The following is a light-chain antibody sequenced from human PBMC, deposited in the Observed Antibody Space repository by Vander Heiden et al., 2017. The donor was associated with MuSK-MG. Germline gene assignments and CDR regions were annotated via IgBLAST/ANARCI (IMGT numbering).Light chain of an antibody. V-gene: IGKV1-9*01. J-gene: IGKJ3*01. Sequence: DIQFTQSPTFLSASVGDRINITCRASQDISPYLAWYQQNPGKAPKLLIHGASTLLKGVPTRFSGSGSGTEFTLTIGSLQPEDFATYFCQQLKRYPFTVGHGTKVDIK. CDR1: QDISPY. CDR3: QQLKRYPFT. CDR2: GAS.